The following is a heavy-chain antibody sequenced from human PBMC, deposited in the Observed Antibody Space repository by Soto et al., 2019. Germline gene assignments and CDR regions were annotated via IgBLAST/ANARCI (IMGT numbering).Heavy chain of an antibody. CDR3: ASRGGSENYDFDY. Sequence: QAQLVESGGGLVKPGGSLRLSCAASGFTFSDYSMSWIRQAPGKGLKWVSYISSSSSTYTNYADSVKGRFTISRDTAKNRLYRRKNSLRAEDTAVYYCASRGGSENYDFDYWGQGTLVTVAS. CDR1: GFTFSDYS. J-gene: IGHJ4*02. D-gene: IGHD3-10*01. V-gene: IGHV3-11*06. CDR2: ISSSSSTYT.